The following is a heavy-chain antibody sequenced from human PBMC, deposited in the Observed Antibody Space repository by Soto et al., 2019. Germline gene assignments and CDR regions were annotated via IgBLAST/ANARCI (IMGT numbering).Heavy chain of an antibody. CDR3: ASGWEQWLVQYYFDY. Sequence: GASVKVSCKASGYTFTGYYMHWVRQAPGQGLEWMGWINPNSGGTNYAQKFQGRVTMTRDTSISTAYMELSRLRSDDTAVYYCASGWEQWLVQYYFDYWGQGTLVTVSS. D-gene: IGHD6-19*01. J-gene: IGHJ4*02. CDR1: GYTFTGYY. CDR2: INPNSGGT. V-gene: IGHV1-2*02.